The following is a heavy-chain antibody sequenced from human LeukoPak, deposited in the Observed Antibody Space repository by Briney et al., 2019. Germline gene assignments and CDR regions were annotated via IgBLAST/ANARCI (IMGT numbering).Heavy chain of an antibody. D-gene: IGHD6-13*01. Sequence: PGGSLRLSCAASGFSVSSKYMSWVRQAPGKGLEWVALTYTDDSAHYADSVRGRFAISRDNSKNTLSLQLNSLRAEDSALYYCAGGYTNTRSALWAFDIWGRGTMVTVSS. CDR3: AGGYTNTRSALWAFDI. V-gene: IGHV3-53*01. CDR1: GFSVSSKY. J-gene: IGHJ3*02. CDR2: TYTDDSA.